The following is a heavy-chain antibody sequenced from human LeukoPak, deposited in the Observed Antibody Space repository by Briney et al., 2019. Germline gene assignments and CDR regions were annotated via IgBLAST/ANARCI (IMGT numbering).Heavy chain of an antibody. CDR3: GRGRGGAQNWVALDP. V-gene: IGHV3-53*05. Sequence: GGSLTLSCAASGFTVSNDYMAWVRQAPGRGLEWVSLIYGDGTTFYTDSVKGRFTISRDNFKNTMYLQLNSLRPEDTALYYWGRGRGGAQNWVALDPWGQGTPVTVSS. D-gene: IGHD7-27*01. CDR1: GFTVSNDY. CDR2: IYGDGTT. J-gene: IGHJ5*01.